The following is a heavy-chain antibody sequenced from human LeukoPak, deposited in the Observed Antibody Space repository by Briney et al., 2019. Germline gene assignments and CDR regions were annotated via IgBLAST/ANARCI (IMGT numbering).Heavy chain of an antibody. Sequence: GGSLRLSCAASGFTFSSYAMSWVRQAPGKGLEWVSVIYTGGRTHYIDSVKGRFTISRDNSKNTLDLQMNSLRAEDTAVYYCARGDYGDSGPSDYWGQGTLVTVSS. CDR1: GFTFSSYA. CDR3: ARGDYGDSGPSDY. V-gene: IGHV3-53*01. J-gene: IGHJ4*02. CDR2: IYTGGRT. D-gene: IGHD4-17*01.